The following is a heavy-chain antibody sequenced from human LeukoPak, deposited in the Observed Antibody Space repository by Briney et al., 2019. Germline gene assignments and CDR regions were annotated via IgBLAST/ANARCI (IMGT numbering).Heavy chain of an antibody. V-gene: IGHV1-69*06. CDR2: IIPIFGTA. Sequence: GASVKVSCKSSGGTFSSYAISWARQAPGQGLEWMGGIIPIFGTANYAQKFQGRVTITADKSTSTAYMELSSLRSEDTAVYYCARGRCDSSGYYCLFDYWGQGTLVTVSS. J-gene: IGHJ4*02. D-gene: IGHD3-22*01. CDR1: GGTFSSYA. CDR3: ARGRCDSSGYYCLFDY.